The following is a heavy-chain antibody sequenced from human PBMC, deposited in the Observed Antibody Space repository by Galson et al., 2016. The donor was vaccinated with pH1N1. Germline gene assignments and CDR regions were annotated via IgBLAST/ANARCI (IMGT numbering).Heavy chain of an antibody. D-gene: IGHD2/OR15-2a*01. J-gene: IGHJ6*03. CDR2: ISTSASDI. CDR3: VRARLDKVNSWPPFSHYYYMDV. Sequence: SLRLSCAASGFIFYAYEMTWVRQAPGKGLEWLSYISTSASDIYYADSVKGRFTISRDNAKNSLVLQMNNLRVEDTAVYYCVRARLDKVNSWPPFSHYYYMDVWGKGTTVTVSS. V-gene: IGHV3-48*03. CDR1: GFIFYAYE.